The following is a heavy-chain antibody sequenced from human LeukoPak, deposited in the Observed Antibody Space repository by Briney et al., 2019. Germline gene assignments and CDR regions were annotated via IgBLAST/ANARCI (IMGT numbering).Heavy chain of an antibody. CDR2: IKQDGSEK. D-gene: IGHD3-3*01. V-gene: IGHV3-7*01. Sequence: GGSLRLSCAASGFTFSSYWMSWVRQAPGKGLEWVANIKQDGSEKYYVDSVKGRFTISRDNAKNSLYLQMNSLRAEDTAVYYCARDQARTYYDFWSGYYPSYFDYWGQGTLVTVSS. CDR1: GFTFSSYW. J-gene: IGHJ4*02. CDR3: ARDQARTYYDFWSGYYPSYFDY.